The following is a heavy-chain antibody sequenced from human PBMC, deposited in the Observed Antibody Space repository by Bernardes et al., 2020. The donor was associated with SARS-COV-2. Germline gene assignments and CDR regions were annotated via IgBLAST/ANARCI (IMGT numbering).Heavy chain of an antibody. CDR1: GSTFSGSY. CDR2: LNPNSGGT. Sequence: ACVQVSCKASGSTFSGSYMHWVRQAPRQGLEWMGWLNPNSGGTNYAQKFQGWVTMTRDTSISTAYMELSRLRSDDTAVSYCAVLGGYGMDVWGQGTTVTVSS. J-gene: IGHJ6*02. CDR3: AVLGGYGMDV. V-gene: IGHV1-2*04. D-gene: IGHD1-26*01.